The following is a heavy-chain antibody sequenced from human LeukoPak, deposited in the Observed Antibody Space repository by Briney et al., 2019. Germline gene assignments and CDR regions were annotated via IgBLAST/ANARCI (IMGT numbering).Heavy chain of an antibody. Sequence: GGSLRLSCAASGYTFSNDAVSWVRQAPGKGLEWVSAISGSGGSTYYADSVKGRFTISRDNSKNTLYLQMNSLRAEDTAVYYCAKGAGYSYGTHYWGQGTLVTVSS. CDR3: AKGAGYSYGTHY. J-gene: IGHJ4*02. CDR2: ISGSGGST. D-gene: IGHD5-18*01. CDR1: GYTFSNDA. V-gene: IGHV3-23*01.